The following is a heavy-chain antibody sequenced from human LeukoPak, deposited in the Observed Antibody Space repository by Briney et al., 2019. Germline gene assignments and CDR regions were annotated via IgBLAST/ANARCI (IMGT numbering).Heavy chain of an antibody. Sequence: SETLSLTCTVSGDSISSYYWSWLRQPPGKGLEWLGHNYYSGSPNYSPSLKSRVTISVDTSKNQFSLKLSSVTAADTAVYYCARGSYGSGSYLGLNWFDPWGQGTLVTVSS. CDR2: NYYSGSP. CDR1: GDSISSYY. D-gene: IGHD3-10*01. CDR3: ARGSYGSGSYLGLNWFDP. V-gene: IGHV4-59*01. J-gene: IGHJ5*02.